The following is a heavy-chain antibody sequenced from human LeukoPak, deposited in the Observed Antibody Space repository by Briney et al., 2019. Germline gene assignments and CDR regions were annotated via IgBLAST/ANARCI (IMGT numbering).Heavy chain of an antibody. CDR1: GFTFSSYE. CDR2: ISGSGGST. CDR3: AKDKEGESGYDYIGRMGYFDY. V-gene: IGHV3-23*01. Sequence: PGGSLRLSCAASGFTFSSYEMNWVRQAPGKGLEWVSAISGSGGSTYYADSVKGRFTISRDNSKNTLYLQMNSLRAEDTAVYYCAKDKEGESGYDYIGRMGYFDYWGQGTLVTVSS. J-gene: IGHJ4*02. D-gene: IGHD5-12*01.